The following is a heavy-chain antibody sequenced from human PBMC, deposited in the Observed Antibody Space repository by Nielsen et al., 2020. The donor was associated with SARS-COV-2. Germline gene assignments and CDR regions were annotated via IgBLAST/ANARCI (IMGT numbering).Heavy chain of an antibody. V-gene: IGHV3-11*06. D-gene: IGHD2-15*01. CDR1: GFTFSDYY. Sequence: GGSLRLSCAASGFTFSDYYMSWIRQAPGKGLEWVSYISSSSSYTNYADSVKGRFTISRDNAKNSLYLQMNSLRAEDTAVYYCASLRYCSGGSCYSGAMDVWGQGTTVTVSS. CDR3: ASLRYCSGGSCYSGAMDV. J-gene: IGHJ6*02. CDR2: ISSSSSYT.